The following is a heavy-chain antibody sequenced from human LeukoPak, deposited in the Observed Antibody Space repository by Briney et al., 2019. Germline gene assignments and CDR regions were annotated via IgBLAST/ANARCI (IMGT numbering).Heavy chain of an antibody. CDR3: AKDRRGTGWSRFDY. CDR1: GFTFSSYS. CDR2: ISSSSSYI. Sequence: PGGSLRLSCAASGFTFSSYSMNWVRQAPGKGLEWVSSISSSSSYIYYADSVKGRFTISRDNAKNSLYLQMNSLRAEDAALYYCAKDRRGTGWSRFDYWGQGTLVTVSS. D-gene: IGHD6-19*01. V-gene: IGHV3-21*04. J-gene: IGHJ4*02.